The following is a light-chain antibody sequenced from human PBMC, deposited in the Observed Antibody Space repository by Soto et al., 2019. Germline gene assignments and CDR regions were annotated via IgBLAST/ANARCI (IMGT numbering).Light chain of an antibody. CDR3: QQYVRLPYT. CDR2: DAS. J-gene: IGKJ2*01. Sequence: EIVLTQSPGTLSLSPGERATLSCRASQSVGSSYFAWYQQKPGQAPRLLMYDASSRATGIPDRFSGSWSGTDFTLPISRLEPEDFAVYYCQQYVRLPYTFGQGTKLEIK. CDR1: QSVGSSY. V-gene: IGKV3-20*01.